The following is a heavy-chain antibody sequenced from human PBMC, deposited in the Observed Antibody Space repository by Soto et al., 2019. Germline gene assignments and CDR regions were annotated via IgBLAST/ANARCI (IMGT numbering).Heavy chain of an antibody. CDR2: INHSGST. V-gene: IGHV4-34*01. Sequence: SETLSLTCAIYGGSFSGYYWTWIRQPPGTGLEWIGEINHSGSTNYNPSLKSRVTISVDTSKNQFSLKLTSVTAADTAVYYCARDKITGLFDYWGQGTPVTVSS. CDR1: GGSFSGYY. D-gene: IGHD2-8*02. CDR3: ARDKITGLFDY. J-gene: IGHJ4*02.